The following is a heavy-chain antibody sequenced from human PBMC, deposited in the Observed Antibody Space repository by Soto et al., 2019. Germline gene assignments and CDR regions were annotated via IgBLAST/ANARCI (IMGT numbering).Heavy chain of an antibody. CDR3: AKGLRRLLRTQYYYGLDV. J-gene: IGHJ6*02. CDR1: GYTFTGYY. D-gene: IGHD3-10*01. CDR2: INPNSGDT. Sequence: ASVKLSCKASGYTFTGYYVHWVRQAPGQGLEWMGWINPNSGDTYLAQRFQGRVTMNRDTSIGTAYMELRGLTSDDTAIYYCAKGLRRLLRTQYYYGLDVWGRGTTVTVSS. V-gene: IGHV1-2*02.